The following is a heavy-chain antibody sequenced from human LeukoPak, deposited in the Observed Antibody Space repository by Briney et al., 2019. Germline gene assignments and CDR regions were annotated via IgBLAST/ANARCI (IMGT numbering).Heavy chain of an antibody. V-gene: IGHV3-33*08. Sequence: GGSLRLSCAASGFTFSSYAMHWVRQAPGKGLEWVALIWYDGSNEYYADSVKGRFTISRDNSKNTLYLQMNSLRAEDTAVYYCARVDSYCSGEGCYYYYGMDVWGQGTTVTVSS. J-gene: IGHJ6*02. CDR2: IWYDGSNE. CDR3: ARVDSYCSGEGCYYYYGMDV. D-gene: IGHD2-15*01. CDR1: GFTFSSYA.